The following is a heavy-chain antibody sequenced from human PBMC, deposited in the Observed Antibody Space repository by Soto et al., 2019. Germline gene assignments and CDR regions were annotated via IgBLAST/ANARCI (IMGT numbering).Heavy chain of an antibody. Sequence: EVQLVESGGGLVQPGRSLRLSCAASGFMFDDYAMHWVRQAPGKGLEWVSGMSWNNDNIGYAESVKGRFTISRDNARNSLYLQMNSLRNEDTALYYCVKGLGFGSGWYRGFDYWGQGTVVSVSS. CDR1: GFMFDDYA. CDR3: VKGLGFGSGWYRGFDY. J-gene: IGHJ4*02. CDR2: MSWNNDNI. V-gene: IGHV3-9*01. D-gene: IGHD6-19*01.